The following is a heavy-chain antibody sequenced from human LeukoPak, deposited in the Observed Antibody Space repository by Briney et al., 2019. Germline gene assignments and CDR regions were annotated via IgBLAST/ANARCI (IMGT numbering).Heavy chain of an antibody. D-gene: IGHD2-2*01. J-gene: IGHJ6*04. CDR3: ARGRGTYCSSTSCYYYYYYGMDV. V-gene: IGHV1-2*04. CDR2: INPNSGGT. CDR1: GYTFTGYY. Sequence: ASVKVSCKASGYTFTGYYMHWVRQAPGQGLEWMGWINPNSGGTNYAQRFQGWVTMTRDTSISTAYMERSRLRSDDTAVYYCARGRGTYCSSTSCYYYYYYGMDVWGKGTTVTVSS.